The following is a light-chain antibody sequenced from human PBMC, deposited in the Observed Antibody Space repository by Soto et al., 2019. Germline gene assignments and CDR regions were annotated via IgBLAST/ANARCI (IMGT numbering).Light chain of an antibody. J-gene: IGLJ1*01. CDR3: GTWDSSLSVVV. CDR2: DNI. V-gene: IGLV1-51*01. CDR1: KSNIGNNY. Sequence: QSALTQPPSVSAAPGQKVTISCSGSKSNIGNNYVSWYQQLPGTAPKLVIYDNINRPSGIPDRFSGSKSGTSATLGITGLQTGDDADYYCGTWDSSLSVVVFGTGTKATVL.